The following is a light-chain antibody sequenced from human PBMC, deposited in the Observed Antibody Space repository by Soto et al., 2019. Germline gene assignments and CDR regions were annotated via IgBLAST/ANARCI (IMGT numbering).Light chain of an antibody. CDR1: SSNIGAYYV. V-gene: IGLV1-40*01. Sequence: QSVLTQPPSVSGAPGQRVTISCTGSSSNIGAYYVVHWYQQLPGAAPKLLIYGSTNRPSGVPDRFSGSKSGTSASLAITGLQAEYEADYYCQSYDNSLSAFVFGGGTKVTVL. J-gene: IGLJ2*01. CDR3: QSYDNSLSAFV. CDR2: GST.